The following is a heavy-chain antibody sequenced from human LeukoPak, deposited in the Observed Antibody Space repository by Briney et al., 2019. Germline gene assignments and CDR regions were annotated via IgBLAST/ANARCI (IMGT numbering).Heavy chain of an antibody. CDR2: IYYTGYT. V-gene: IGHV4-39*07. Sequence: NSSETLSLTCTVSGGSITSNSYYWGWIRQPPGKGLEWIGSIYYTGYTYYNPSLKRRVTISVDTSKNHFSLKLSSVTAADTAVYYCARERREQLLPPYTRSVTYFDYWGQGTLVTVSS. CDR1: GGSITSNSYY. D-gene: IGHD2-2*01. CDR3: ARERREQLLPPYTRSVTYFDY. J-gene: IGHJ4*02.